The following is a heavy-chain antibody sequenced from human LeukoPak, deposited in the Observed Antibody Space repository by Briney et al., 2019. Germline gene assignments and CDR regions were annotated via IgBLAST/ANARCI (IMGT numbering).Heavy chain of an antibody. CDR3: ARERPRRYFDY. J-gene: IGHJ4*02. CDR2: IKQDGSEK. Sequence: GGSLRLSCAASGFTFSSYWMSWVRQAPGKGLEWVANIKQDGSEKYYVDSVKGRFTISRDNAKNSPYLQMNSLRAEDTAVYYCARERPRRYFDYWGQGTLVTVSS. CDR1: GFTFSSYW. V-gene: IGHV3-7*01.